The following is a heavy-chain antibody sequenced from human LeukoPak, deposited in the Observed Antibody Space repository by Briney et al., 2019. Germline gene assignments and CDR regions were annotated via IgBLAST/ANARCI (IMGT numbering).Heavy chain of an antibody. CDR3: APVMVGATS. V-gene: IGHV3-23*01. J-gene: IGHJ5*02. CDR1: GFTFSTYG. CDR2: ITGSGGST. Sequence: GGSLRLSCAASGFTFSTYGMSWVRQAPGKGLEWVSAITGSGGSTYYADSVKGRFTISRDNAKNSLYLQMNSLGAEDTAVYYCAPVMVGATSWGQGTLVTVSS. D-gene: IGHD1-26*01.